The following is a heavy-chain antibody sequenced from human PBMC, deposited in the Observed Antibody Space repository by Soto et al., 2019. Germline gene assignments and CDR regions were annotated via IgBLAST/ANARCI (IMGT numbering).Heavy chain of an antibody. Sequence: QVQLQQWGAGLLKPSETLSLTCAVYGGSFSGYYWSWLRQPPGKGLEWIGEINHSGSTNYNPSLKSRVTISVDTSKNQVSPELSSVTAADTAVYYCARVKAAAGTGWAFDYWGQGTLVTVSS. J-gene: IGHJ4*02. D-gene: IGHD6-13*01. V-gene: IGHV4-34*01. CDR1: GGSFSGYY. CDR3: ARVKAAAGTGWAFDY. CDR2: INHSGST.